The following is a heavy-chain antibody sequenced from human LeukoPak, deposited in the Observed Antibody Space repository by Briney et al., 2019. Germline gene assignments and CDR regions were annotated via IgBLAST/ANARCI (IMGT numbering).Heavy chain of an antibody. CDR2: ISSSSSAI. Sequence: GGSLRLSCAASGFTFSSYSMNWVRQAPGKGLEWISYISSSSSAIYYADSVKGRFTISRDNAKNSLYLQMNSLRDKDTAVYYCVRDRIYSFDYWGQGTLVTVSS. J-gene: IGHJ4*02. CDR1: GFTFSSYS. V-gene: IGHV3-48*02. CDR3: VRDRIYSFDY.